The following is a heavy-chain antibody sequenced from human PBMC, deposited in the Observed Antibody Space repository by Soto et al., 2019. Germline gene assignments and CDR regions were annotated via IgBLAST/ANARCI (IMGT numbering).Heavy chain of an antibody. Sequence: GGSLRLSCAASGFTFSSYAMSWVRQAPGKGLEWVSAISGSGGSTYYADSVKGRFTISRDNSKNTLYLQMNSLRAEDTAVYYCAKEVNLVVTAILDDFDIWGQGTRVTVSS. CDR3: AKEVNLVVTAILDDFDI. CDR1: GFTFSSYA. D-gene: IGHD2-21*02. CDR2: ISGSGGST. V-gene: IGHV3-23*01. J-gene: IGHJ3*02.